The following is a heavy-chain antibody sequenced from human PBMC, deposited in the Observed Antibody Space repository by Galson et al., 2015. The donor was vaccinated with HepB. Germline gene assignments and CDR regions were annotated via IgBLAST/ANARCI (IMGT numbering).Heavy chain of an antibody. J-gene: IGHJ6*03. CDR3: ARHSHYNTLWFGEPPNPYRNPVGYYYYMDV. V-gene: IGHV5-51*01. CDR1: GYSFTSYW. D-gene: IGHD3-10*01. Sequence: QSGAEVKKPGESLKISCKGSGYSFTSYWIGWVRQMPGKGLEWMGIIYPGDSDTRYSPSFQGQVTISADKFISTAYLQWSSLKASDTAMYYCARHSHYNTLWFGEPPNPYRNPVGYYYYMDVWGKGTTVTVSS. CDR2: IYPGDSDT.